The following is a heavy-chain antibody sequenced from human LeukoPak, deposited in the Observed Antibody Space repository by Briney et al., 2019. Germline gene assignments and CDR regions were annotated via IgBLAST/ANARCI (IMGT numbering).Heavy chain of an antibody. Sequence: SETLSLTCTVSGGSISSSSYYWGWIRQPPGKGLEWIGSINHSGSTNYNPSLKSRVTISVDTSKNQFSLKLSSVTAADTAVYYCARTPAQYCSGGSCYWDAFDIWGQGTMVTVSS. J-gene: IGHJ3*02. D-gene: IGHD2-15*01. CDR2: INHSGST. CDR3: ARTPAQYCSGGSCYWDAFDI. CDR1: GGSISSSSYY. V-gene: IGHV4-39*07.